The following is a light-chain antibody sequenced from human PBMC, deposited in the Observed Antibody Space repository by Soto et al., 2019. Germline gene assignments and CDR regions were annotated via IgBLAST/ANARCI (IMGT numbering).Light chain of an antibody. CDR2: DVT. Sequence: QSALTQPASVSGSPGQSITISCTGTSSDVGAYDFVSWYQHYPGKAPKLVTFDVTHRPPGISDRFSGSKSANTASLTISGLHADDEAFYYCSSSTTRSTLVFGGGTKLTVL. CDR1: SSDVGAYDF. V-gene: IGLV2-14*01. J-gene: IGLJ2*01. CDR3: SSSTTRSTLV.